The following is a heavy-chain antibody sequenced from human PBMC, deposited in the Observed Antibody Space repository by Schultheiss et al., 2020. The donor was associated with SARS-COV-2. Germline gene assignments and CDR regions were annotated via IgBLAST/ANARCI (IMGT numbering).Heavy chain of an antibody. CDR3: ARVQGRSGSPSRYGMDV. Sequence: SQTLSLTCTVSGGSISSSSYYWGWIRQPPGKGLEWIGYIYYSGSTYYNPSLKSRVTISVDTSKNQFSLKLSSVTAADTAVYYCARVQGRSGSPSRYGMDVWGQGTTVTVSS. CDR1: GGSISSSSYY. CDR2: IYYSGST. V-gene: IGHV4-31*03. D-gene: IGHD2-15*01. J-gene: IGHJ6*02.